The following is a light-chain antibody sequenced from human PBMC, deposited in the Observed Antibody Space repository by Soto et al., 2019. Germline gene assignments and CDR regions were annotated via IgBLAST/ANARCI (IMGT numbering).Light chain of an antibody. J-gene: IGKJ1*01. CDR2: DAS. CDR3: QPHCSCTWT. Sequence: EVVLTQSPATLSLSPGERATLSCRASQSVTNYLAWYQQKLGQAPRLLIYDASNSATGIPASFTVSGSVTDSTLTNTTLEPEAVLVYSCQPHCSCTWTFSQGTNVEIK. CDR1: QSVTNY. V-gene: IGKV3-11*01.